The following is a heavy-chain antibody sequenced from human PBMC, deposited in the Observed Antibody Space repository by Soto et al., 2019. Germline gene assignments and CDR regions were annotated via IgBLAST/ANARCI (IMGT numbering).Heavy chain of an antibody. Sequence: PSETLSLTCTVSGGSISSSSYYWGWIRQPPGKGLEWIGSIYYSGSTYYNPSLKSRVTISVDTSNNHISLRLSSVTAADTAIYYCATGNIDFWSGYKYFYYGMDVWGQGTTVTVSS. J-gene: IGHJ6*02. CDR3: ATGNIDFWSGYKYFYYGMDV. V-gene: IGHV4-39*02. CDR1: GGSISSSSYY. D-gene: IGHD3-3*01. CDR2: IYYSGST.